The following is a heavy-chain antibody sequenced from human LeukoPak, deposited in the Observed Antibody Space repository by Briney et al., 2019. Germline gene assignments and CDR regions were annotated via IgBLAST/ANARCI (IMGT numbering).Heavy chain of an antibody. D-gene: IGHD2-2*01. CDR1: GDSVSSNSAA. J-gene: IGHJ3*02. CDR2: TYYRSKWYN. V-gene: IGHV6-1*01. CDR3: ARDRYCSSTSCYADAFDI. Sequence: SQTLSLTCAISGDSVSSNSAAWNWIRQSPSRGLEWLGRTYYRSKWYNDYAVSVKSRITINPDTSKNQFSLQLNSVTPEDTAVYYCARDRYCSSTSCYADAFDIWGQGTMVTVSS.